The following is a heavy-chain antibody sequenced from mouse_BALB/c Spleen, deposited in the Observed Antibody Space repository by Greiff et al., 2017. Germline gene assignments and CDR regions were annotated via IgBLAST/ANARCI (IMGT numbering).Heavy chain of an antibody. CDR1: GFTFSSYA. D-gene: IGHD2-4*01. Sequence: DVMLVESGGGLVKPGGSLKLSCAASGFTFSSYAMSWVRQSPEKRLEWVAEISSGGSYTYYPDTVTGRFTISRDNAKNTLYLEMSSLRSEDTAMYYCARTYDYCFAYWGQGTLVTVSA. J-gene: IGHJ3*01. CDR2: ISSGGSYT. CDR3: ARTYDYCFAY. V-gene: IGHV5-9-4*01.